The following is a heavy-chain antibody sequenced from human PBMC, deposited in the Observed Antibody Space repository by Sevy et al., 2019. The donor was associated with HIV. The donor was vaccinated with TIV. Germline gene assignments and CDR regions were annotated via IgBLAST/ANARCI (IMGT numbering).Heavy chain of an antibody. V-gene: IGHV4-30-4*01. CDR2: IYHSGNT. CDR1: GGSISSDEYY. CDR3: ARGVTGTTASEWFDP. Sequence: SETLSLTCTVSGGSISSDEYYWSRIRQPPGKGLEWIGYIYHSGNTYYNASLKSRVSISVDTSKNQFSLKLTSVTAADTAVYYCARGVTGTTASEWFDPWGQGTLVTVSS. J-gene: IGHJ5*02. D-gene: IGHD1-7*01.